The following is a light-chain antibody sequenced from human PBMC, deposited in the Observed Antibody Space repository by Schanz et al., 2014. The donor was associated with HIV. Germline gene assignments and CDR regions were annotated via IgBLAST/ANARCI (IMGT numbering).Light chain of an antibody. CDR3: PSNTSTATFV. CDR1: SSDVGYYNL. V-gene: IGLV2-14*02. J-gene: IGLJ1*01. Sequence: QSALTQPASMSGSPRQSITISCTGTSSDVGYYNLVSWYQQHPGKAPKLIIYDVSNRPSGVSNRFSGSKSGNTASLTISGPRANEGAIYYCPSNTSTATFVFGTGTKLTVL. CDR2: DVS.